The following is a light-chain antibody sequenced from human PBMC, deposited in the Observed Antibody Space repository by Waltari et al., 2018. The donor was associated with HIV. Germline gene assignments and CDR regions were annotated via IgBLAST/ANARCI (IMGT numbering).Light chain of an antibody. J-gene: IGKJ1*01. CDR2: DAS. CDR1: QSIRIN. Sequence: EIVMTQSPATLYVSLGERATLSCRASQSIRINLAWYQQKPGQAPRLLIYDASTRATGIPARFRGSGSGTEFTLTISSLQSEDFAVYYCQQYNNWPPLTFGQGTKVDIK. V-gene: IGKV3-15*01. CDR3: QQYNNWPPLT.